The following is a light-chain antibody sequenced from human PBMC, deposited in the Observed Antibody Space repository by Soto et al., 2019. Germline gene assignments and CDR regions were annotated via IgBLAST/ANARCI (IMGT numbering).Light chain of an antibody. V-gene: IGLV2-14*01. CDR1: SSDVGGYNY. CDR3: SSYTSSSTVV. CDR2: EVS. Sequence: QSALTQPASVSGSPGQSITISCTGTSSDVGGYNYVSWYQQHPGKATKLMIYEVSNRPSGVSNRFSGSKSGNTASLTISGLQAEDEADYYCSSYTSSSTVVFGGGTQLTVL. J-gene: IGLJ2*01.